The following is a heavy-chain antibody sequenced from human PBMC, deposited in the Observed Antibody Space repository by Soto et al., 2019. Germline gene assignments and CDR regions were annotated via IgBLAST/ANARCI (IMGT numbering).Heavy chain of an antibody. V-gene: IGHV1-69*06. Sequence: SVKVSCKASGGTFSSYAISWVRQAPGQGLEWMGGIIPIFGTANYAQKFQGRVTITADKSTSTAYMELSSLRSEDTAVYYCASSVDTAMVYFDYWGQGTVVTVSS. CDR1: GGTFSSYA. CDR2: IIPIFGTA. J-gene: IGHJ4*02. D-gene: IGHD5-18*01. CDR3: ASSVDTAMVYFDY.